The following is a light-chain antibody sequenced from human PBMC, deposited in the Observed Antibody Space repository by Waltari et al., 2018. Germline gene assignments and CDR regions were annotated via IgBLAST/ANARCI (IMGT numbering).Light chain of an antibody. CDR1: QGITNY. Sequence: DVQMTQSPSSLSASVGDRVTITCRASQGITNYLAWYQPNPGKVPKLLIYGASTLQSGVPSRFSGSGSGTDFTLTISSLQPEDVASYYGQQYKSAPHTFGQGTKLEIK. CDR3: QQYKSAPHT. CDR2: GAS. J-gene: IGKJ2*01. V-gene: IGKV1-27*01.